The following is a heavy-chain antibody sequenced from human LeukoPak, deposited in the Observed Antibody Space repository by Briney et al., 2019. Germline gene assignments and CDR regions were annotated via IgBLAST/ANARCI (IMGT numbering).Heavy chain of an antibody. CDR2: ISGSGGST. V-gene: IGHV3-23*01. J-gene: IGHJ4*02. CDR1: GFTFSSYA. CDR3: AKDPTWDYSINFDY. Sequence: GGSLRLSCAASGFTFSSYAMSWVHQAPGKGLEWVSAISGSGGSTYYADSVKGRFTISRDNSKNTLYLQMNSLRAEDTAVYYCAKDPTWDYSINFDYWGQGTLVTVSS. D-gene: IGHD4-11*01.